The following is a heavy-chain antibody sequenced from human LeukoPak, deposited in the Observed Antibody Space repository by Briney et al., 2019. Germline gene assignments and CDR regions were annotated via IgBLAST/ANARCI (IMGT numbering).Heavy chain of an antibody. CDR1: GGSISSYY. CDR2: ISYSGST. V-gene: IGHV4-59*08. D-gene: IGHD3-9*01. Sequence: SETLSLTCTASGGSISSYYRSWIRQPPGNGLEWIGYISYSGSTNYNPSLKSRVTISIDTSKNQFSLKLRSVTAADTAIYYCARQGYDILTGYIDAFDIWGQGTMVTVSS. J-gene: IGHJ3*02. CDR3: ARQGYDILTGYIDAFDI.